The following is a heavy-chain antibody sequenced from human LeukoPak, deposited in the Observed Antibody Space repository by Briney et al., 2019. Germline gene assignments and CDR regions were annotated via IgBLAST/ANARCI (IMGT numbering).Heavy chain of an antibody. CDR3: ARMYHDFWSGLDY. V-gene: IGHV3-53*01. Sequence: GGSLRLSCAASGFTVSSNYMSWVRQAPGKGLEWVSVIYSGGSTYYADSVKGRFTISRDNSKNTLYLQMNSLRAEDTAVYYCARMYHDFWSGLDYWGQGTLVTVSS. J-gene: IGHJ4*02. CDR1: GFTVSSNY. CDR2: IYSGGST. D-gene: IGHD3-3*01.